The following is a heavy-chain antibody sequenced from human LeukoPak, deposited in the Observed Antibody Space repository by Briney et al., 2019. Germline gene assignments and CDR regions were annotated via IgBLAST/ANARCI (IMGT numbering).Heavy chain of an antibody. D-gene: IGHD4-17*01. Sequence: ASVKVSCKAFGYTFTSNYMHWVRQAPGQGPEWMGVISPSGGSTTYAQKFQGRVTLTRDMSTSTDYLELSSLRSDDTAVYYCARDGGTTRLSFDYWGQGTLVTVSS. CDR3: ARDGGTTRLSFDY. CDR1: GYTFTSNY. V-gene: IGHV1-46*01. CDR2: ISPSGGST. J-gene: IGHJ4*02.